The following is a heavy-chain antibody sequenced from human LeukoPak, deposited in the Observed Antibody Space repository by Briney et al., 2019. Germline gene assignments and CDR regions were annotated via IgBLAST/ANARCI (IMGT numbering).Heavy chain of an antibody. CDR2: IYYSGST. Sequence: TSETLSLTCTVSGGSISSYYWSWIRQPPGKGLEWIGYIYYSGSTNYNPSLKSRVTISVDTSKNQFSLKLSSVTAADTAVYYCARSFWDLTFDYWRQGTLVTVCS. D-gene: IGHD1-26*01. V-gene: IGHV4-59*01. CDR3: ARSFWDLTFDY. J-gene: IGHJ4*02. CDR1: GGSISSYY.